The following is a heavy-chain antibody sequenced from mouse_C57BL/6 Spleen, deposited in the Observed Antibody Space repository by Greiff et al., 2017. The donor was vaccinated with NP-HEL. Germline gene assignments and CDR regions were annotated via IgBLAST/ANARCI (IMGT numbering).Heavy chain of an antibody. CDR2: IYPSDSET. CDR1: GYTFTSYW. D-gene: IGHD3-1*01. J-gene: IGHJ3*01. Sequence: VQLQQSGAELVRPGSSVKLSCKASGYTFTSYWMDWVKQRPGQGLEWIGNIYPSDSETNYNHKLKDKATLTVDKSSSTAYMQLSSLTSEDSAVYCCAYSSGYLSWFAYLGQGTLVTVAA. V-gene: IGHV1-61*01. CDR3: AYSSGYLSWFAY.